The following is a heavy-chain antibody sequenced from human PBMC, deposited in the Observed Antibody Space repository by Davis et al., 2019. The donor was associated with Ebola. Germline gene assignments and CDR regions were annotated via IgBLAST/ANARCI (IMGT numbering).Heavy chain of an antibody. CDR1: GFTFTHSG. J-gene: IGHJ4*02. CDR2: IRHDGSGK. V-gene: IGHV3-30*02. Sequence: GESLKISCAASGFTFTHSGLHWFRQPPGRGLEWVAFIRHDGSGKLYADSVRGRFTISRDNSNNTLYLQMNSLRAEDTAVYYCATTPQYSSGQNKPFDYWGQGTLVTVSS. CDR3: ATTPQYSSGQNKPFDY. D-gene: IGHD6-19*01.